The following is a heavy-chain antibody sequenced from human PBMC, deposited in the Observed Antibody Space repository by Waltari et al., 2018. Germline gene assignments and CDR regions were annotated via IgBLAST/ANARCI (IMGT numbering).Heavy chain of an antibody. CDR1: GYSISSGYS. Sequence: QVQLQESGPGLVKPSETLSLTCAVSGYSISSGYSLVWIRQPPGKGLEWIGSIYHSGSTYYNPSLKSRVTISVDTSKNQFSLKLSSVTAADTAVYYCAILGSTYWFDPWGQGTLVTVSS. D-gene: IGHD2-2*01. CDR2: IYHSGST. V-gene: IGHV4-38-2*01. J-gene: IGHJ5*02. CDR3: AILGSTYWFDP.